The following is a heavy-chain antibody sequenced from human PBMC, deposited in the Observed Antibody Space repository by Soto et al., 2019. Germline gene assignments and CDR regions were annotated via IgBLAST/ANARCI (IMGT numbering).Heavy chain of an antibody. CDR2: IYYSGST. D-gene: IGHD3-9*01. CDR1: GGSISSGDYY. J-gene: IGHJ6*02. CDR3: ARDHYVYDILTGYGYYYGMDV. V-gene: IGHV4-30-4*01. Sequence: PSVTLSLTCTVSGGSISSGDYYWSWIRQPPGKGLEWIGYIYYSGSTYYNPSLKSRVTISVDTSKNQFSLKLSSVTAADTAVYYCARDHYVYDILTGYGYYYGMDVWGQGTTVTVSS.